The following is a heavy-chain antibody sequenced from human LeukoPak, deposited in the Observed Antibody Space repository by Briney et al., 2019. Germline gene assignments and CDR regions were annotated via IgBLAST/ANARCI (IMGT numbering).Heavy chain of an antibody. CDR2: IKQDETEK. V-gene: IGHV3-7*01. CDR3: ARDPLRGTPAYNWFDP. Sequence: AGGSLRLSCTASGFTFSNFWMGWVRQAPGKGLEWVANIKQDETEKFYLGSVKGRFTISRDNSKNTLYLQMNSLRAEDTAVYYCARDPLRGTPAYNWFDPWGQGTLVTVSS. D-gene: IGHD2-2*01. J-gene: IGHJ5*02. CDR1: GFTFSNFW.